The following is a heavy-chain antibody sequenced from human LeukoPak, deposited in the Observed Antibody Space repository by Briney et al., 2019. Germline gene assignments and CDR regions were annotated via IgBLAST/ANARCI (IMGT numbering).Heavy chain of an antibody. V-gene: IGHV4-39*01. Sequence: SETLSLTCTVSGGSISSSSYSWGWIRQPPGKGLEWIGSIYYSGSTYFNPSLKSRVTISVDTSKNQFSLKLNSVTAADTAVYYCARHVRKRGIAAAGSPGWFDPWGQGTLVTVSS. J-gene: IGHJ5*02. CDR1: GGSISSSSYS. CDR3: ARHVRKRGIAAAGSPGWFDP. CDR2: IYYSGST. D-gene: IGHD6-13*01.